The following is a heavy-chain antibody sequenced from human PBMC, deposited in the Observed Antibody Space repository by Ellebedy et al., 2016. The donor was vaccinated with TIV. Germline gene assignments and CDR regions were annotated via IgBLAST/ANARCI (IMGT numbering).Heavy chain of an antibody. CDR1: GLAFSNSA. CDR2: VSDTGAGT. Sequence: GGSLRLSXAASGLAFSNSAMSWVRQSPGKGLEWVSSVSDTGAGTYYADSVRGRFTISRDNSNNTLYLEMNSLRAEDSAIYFCAKTVPAAVLPDYFDSWGQGTLVTVSS. D-gene: IGHD6-25*01. CDR3: AKTVPAAVLPDYFDS. J-gene: IGHJ4*02. V-gene: IGHV3-23*01.